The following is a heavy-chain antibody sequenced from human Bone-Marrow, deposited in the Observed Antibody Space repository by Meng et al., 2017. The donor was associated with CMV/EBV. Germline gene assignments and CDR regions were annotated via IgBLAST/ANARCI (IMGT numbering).Heavy chain of an antibody. V-gene: IGHV4-34*01. J-gene: IGHJ6*02. Sequence: SETLSLTCAVYGGSFSGYYWGWIRQPPGKGLEWIGSIYYSGSTYYNPSLKSRVTISVDTSKNQFSLKLSSVTAADTAVYYCAMLEYSSSFYYYGMDVWGQGTTVTVSS. CDR3: AMLEYSSSFYYYGMDV. CDR1: GGSFSGYY. CDR2: IYYSGST. D-gene: IGHD6-6*01.